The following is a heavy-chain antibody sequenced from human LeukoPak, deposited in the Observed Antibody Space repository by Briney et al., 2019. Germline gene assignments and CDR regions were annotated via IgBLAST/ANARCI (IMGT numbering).Heavy chain of an antibody. CDR3: ARDHAYGDERFDY. V-gene: IGHV4-30-4*01. J-gene: IGHJ4*02. Sequence: SETLSHTCTVSGGSISSGDYYWSWIRQPPGKGLEWIGFIYYSGSTYYNPSLKSRVTISVDTSKDQFSLKLSSVTAADTAVYYCARDHAYGDERFDYWGQGTLVTVSS. CDR2: IYYSGST. CDR1: GGSISSGDYY. D-gene: IGHD4-17*01.